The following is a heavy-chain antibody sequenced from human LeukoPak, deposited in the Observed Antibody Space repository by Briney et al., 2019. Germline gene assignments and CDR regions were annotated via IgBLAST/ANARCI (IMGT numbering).Heavy chain of an antibody. CDR1: GGSISDYY. CDR2: INYSGNT. J-gene: IGHJ4*02. D-gene: IGHD4-17*01. Sequence: SQTLSLTCTVSGGSISDYYWSWIRQPPGKGLEWTGYINYSGNTNYNPSLKSRVTISVDTSKNQFSLRLTSVTAADTAVFYCAREGRQDYVYFDYWGQGSLVTVSS. CDR3: AREGRQDYVYFDY. V-gene: IGHV4-59*01.